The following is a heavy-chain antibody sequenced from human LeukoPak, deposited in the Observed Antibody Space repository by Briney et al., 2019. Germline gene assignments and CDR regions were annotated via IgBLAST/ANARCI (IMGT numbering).Heavy chain of an antibody. CDR1: GDSVSSYY. D-gene: IGHD2-8*01. CDR3: ARVMKGYFDY. J-gene: IGHJ4*02. Sequence: SETLSLTCTVSGDSVSSYYWSWIRQPPGKGLEWIGYIYHTGHTEYNPSLKSRVSISLDTSKNQFSLKLSSVTAADTAVYYCARVMKGYFDYWGQGTLVTVSS. V-gene: IGHV4-59*02. CDR2: IYHTGHT.